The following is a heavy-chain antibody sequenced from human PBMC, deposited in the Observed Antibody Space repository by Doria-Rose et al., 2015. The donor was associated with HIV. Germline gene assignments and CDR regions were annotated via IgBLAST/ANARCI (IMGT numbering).Heavy chain of an antibody. V-gene: IGHV3-23*01. CDR2: ISGSGDST. CDR1: GFRFSNYA. Sequence: EVQLLESGGGLVQPGGSLRLSCAASGFRFSNYAMSWVRQPPGKGLEWVAGISGSGDSTNHADSVEGRFTISRDNSNNMVYLQMTSLRVEDTAVYFYAKENPTFQYWGQGILVTVSS. CDR3: AKENPTFQY. J-gene: IGHJ4*02. D-gene: IGHD3-3*02.